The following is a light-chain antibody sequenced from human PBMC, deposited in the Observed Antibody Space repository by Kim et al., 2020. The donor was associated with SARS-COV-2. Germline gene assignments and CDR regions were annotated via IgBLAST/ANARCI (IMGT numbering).Light chain of an antibody. CDR3: QQYGSSPT. Sequence: LSPGERATLSCRASQSVSSSYLAWYQQKPGQAPRLLIYGASSRATGIPDRFSGSGSGTDFTLTISRLEPEDFVVYYCQQYGSSPTFGGGTKVDIK. J-gene: IGKJ4*01. CDR1: QSVSSSY. V-gene: IGKV3-20*01. CDR2: GAS.